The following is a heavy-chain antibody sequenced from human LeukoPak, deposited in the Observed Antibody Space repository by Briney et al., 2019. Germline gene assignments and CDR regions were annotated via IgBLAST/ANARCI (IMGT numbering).Heavy chain of an antibody. CDR1: GFTFSSYW. V-gene: IGHV3-74*01. D-gene: IGHD2-8*02. CDR2: INSDGSST. J-gene: IGHJ4*02. Sequence: GGSLRLSCAASGFTFSSYWMHWVRQAPGKGLVWVSRINSDGSSTSYADSVKGRFTISRDNAKNTLYLQMNSLRADDTAVYYCARDRPSRRPGLVVDFWGQGTLVTVSS. CDR3: ARDRPSRRPGLVVDF.